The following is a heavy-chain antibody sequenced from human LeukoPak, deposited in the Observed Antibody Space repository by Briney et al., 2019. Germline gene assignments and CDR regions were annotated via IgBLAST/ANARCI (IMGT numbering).Heavy chain of an antibody. CDR1: GFTFDDYA. CDR2: ISWNSGSI. J-gene: IGHJ6*03. V-gene: IGHV3-9*01. CDR3: ARDPERRGYYMDV. Sequence: LTGRSLRLSCAASGFTFDDYAMHWVRQAPGKGLEWVSGISWNSGSIGYADSVKGRFTISRDNAKNSLYLQMNSLRAEDTAVYYCARDPERRGYYMDVWGKGTTVTVSS.